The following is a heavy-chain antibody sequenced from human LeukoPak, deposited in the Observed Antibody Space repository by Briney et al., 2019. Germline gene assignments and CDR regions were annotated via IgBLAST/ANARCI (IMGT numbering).Heavy chain of an antibody. V-gene: IGHV3-48*01. J-gene: IGHJ4*02. CDR1: GFTFSSYS. CDR3: ARYNWNYASTRFGSRAFDY. CDR2: ISSSSSTI. D-gene: IGHD1-7*01. Sequence: GGSLRLSCAASGFTFSSYSMNWVRQAPGKGLEWVSYISSSSSTIYYADSVKGRFTISRDNAKNSLYLQMNSLRAEDTAVYYCARYNWNYASTRFGSRAFDYWGQGTLVTVSS.